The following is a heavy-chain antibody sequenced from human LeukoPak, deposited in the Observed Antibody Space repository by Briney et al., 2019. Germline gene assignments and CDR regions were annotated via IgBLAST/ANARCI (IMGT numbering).Heavy chain of an antibody. CDR3: AKNRVGAAAGIIDY. D-gene: IGHD6-13*01. CDR2: ISWNSGSI. Sequence: HGGSLRLSCAASGFTFDDYAMHWVRQAPGKGLEWVSGISWNSGSIGYADSVKGRFTISRDNAKNSLYLQMNSLRAEDTALYYCAKNRVGAAAGIIDYWGQGTLVTVSS. J-gene: IGHJ4*02. V-gene: IGHV3-9*01. CDR1: GFTFDDYA.